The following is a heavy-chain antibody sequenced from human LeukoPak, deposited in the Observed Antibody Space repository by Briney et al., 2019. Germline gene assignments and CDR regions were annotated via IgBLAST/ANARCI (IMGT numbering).Heavy chain of an antibody. D-gene: IGHD6-6*01. V-gene: IGHV3-30*18. CDR1: GFTFSSYG. Sequence: GGSLRLSCAASGFTFSSYGMHWVRQAPGEGLEWVAVISYDGSNKYYADSVKGRFTISRDNSKNTLYLQMNSLRVEDTALYYCAKGHFASSSFFDYWGPGTLVTVSS. CDR2: ISYDGSNK. J-gene: IGHJ4*02. CDR3: AKGHFASSSFFDY.